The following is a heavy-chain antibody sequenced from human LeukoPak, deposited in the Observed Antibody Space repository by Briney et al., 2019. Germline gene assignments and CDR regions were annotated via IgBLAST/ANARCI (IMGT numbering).Heavy chain of an antibody. CDR2: ISYSGST. J-gene: IGHJ4*02. D-gene: IGHD3-10*01. CDR3: ATGALGEYHFDY. V-gene: IGHV4-59*01. Sequence: SETLSLTCTVSGGSTSSTYYWSWIRQPPGKGLEWIGYISYSGSTNYNPSLKSRVTISLDTSKNQFSLKLNSVTAADTAVYYCATGALGEYHFDYWGQGTLVTVSS. CDR1: GGSTSSTYY.